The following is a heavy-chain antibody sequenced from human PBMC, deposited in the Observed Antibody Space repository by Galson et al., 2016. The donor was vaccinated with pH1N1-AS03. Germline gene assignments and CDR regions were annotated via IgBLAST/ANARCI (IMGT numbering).Heavy chain of an antibody. CDR1: GFTFRTFS. V-gene: IGHV3-64*04. J-gene: IGHJ4*02. CDR2: ISDNGINT. D-gene: IGHD3-16*01. Sequence: SLRLSCAASGFTFRTFSIYWVRQAPGKGLEYVSGISDNGINTYYADPVKARFTISRDNSKNTVYLQMNSLGVEDTAVYYCAREPWGSTQGEYWGQGTLVTVSS. CDR3: AREPWGSTQGEY.